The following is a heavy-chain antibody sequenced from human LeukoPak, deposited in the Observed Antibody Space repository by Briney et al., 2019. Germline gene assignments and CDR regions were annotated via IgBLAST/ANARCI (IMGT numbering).Heavy chain of an antibody. V-gene: IGHV3-48*03. CDR1: GFTFSNYE. CDR3: ARGHTMVRGVNSDY. CDR2: ISSSGSTI. J-gene: IGHJ4*02. D-gene: IGHD3-10*01. Sequence: GGSLRLSCAASGFTFSNYEMNWVRQAPGKGLEWVSYISSSGSTIYYADSVKGRFTISRDNAKNSLYLQMNSLRAEDTAVYYCARGHTMVRGVNSDYWGQGTLVTVSS.